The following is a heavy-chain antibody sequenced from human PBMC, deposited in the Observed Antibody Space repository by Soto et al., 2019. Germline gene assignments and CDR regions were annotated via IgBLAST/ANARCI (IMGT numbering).Heavy chain of an antibody. CDR2: ITPFNGNT. J-gene: IGHJ4*02. V-gene: IGHV1-45*02. D-gene: IGHD3-22*01. CDR3: ASGRYDASGYFDY. Sequence: SVKVSCKASGYTFTGYYLHWVRQAPGQALEWMGWITPFNGNTKYAQKFQDRVTFTGDTSLNTAYMELSSLRSDDTAMFYCASGRYDASGYFDYWGQGTLVTVSS. CDR1: GYTFTGYY.